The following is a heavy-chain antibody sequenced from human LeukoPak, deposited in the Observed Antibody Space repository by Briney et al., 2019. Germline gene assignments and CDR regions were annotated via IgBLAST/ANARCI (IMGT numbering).Heavy chain of an antibody. CDR1: GGSISSYYW. CDR3: AHTAVYCSGGSCYPTFDY. D-gene: IGHD2-15*01. V-gene: IGHV2-5*08. CDR2: IYWDDDK. J-gene: IGHJ4*02. Sequence: TLSLTCTVSGGSISSYYWSWIRQPPGKALEWLALIYWDDDKRYSPSLKSRLTITKDTSKNQVVLTMTNMDPVDTATYYCAHTAVYCSGGSCYPTFDYWGQGTLVTVSS.